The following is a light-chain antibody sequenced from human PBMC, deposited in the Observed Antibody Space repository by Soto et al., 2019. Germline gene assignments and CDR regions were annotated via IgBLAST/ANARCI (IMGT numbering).Light chain of an antibody. CDR3: SSDAASNNFYIV. CDR2: EVT. J-gene: IGLJ3*02. Sequence: QSALTQPPSASGSPGQSVTISCTGTSSDVGGYNYVSWYQQYPGRAPKLMIYEVTKRPSGVPDRFSGSKSGNTASLTVSGRQAEDEADYSWSSDAASNNFYIVFGGGTKVTVL. CDR1: SSDVGGYNY. V-gene: IGLV2-8*01.